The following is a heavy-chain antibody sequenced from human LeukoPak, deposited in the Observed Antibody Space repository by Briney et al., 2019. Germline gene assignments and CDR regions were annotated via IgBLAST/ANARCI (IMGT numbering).Heavy chain of an antibody. CDR3: AGDRYYYDSSGYFLRDYFDY. CDR2: IIPILGIA. J-gene: IGHJ4*02. Sequence: SVKVSCKASGGTFSSYAISWVRQAPGQGLEWMGRIIPILGIANYAQKFQGRVTITADKSTSTAYMELSSLRSEDTAVYYCAGDRYYYDSSGYFLRDYFDYWGQGTLVTVSS. V-gene: IGHV1-69*04. CDR1: GGTFSSYA. D-gene: IGHD3-22*01.